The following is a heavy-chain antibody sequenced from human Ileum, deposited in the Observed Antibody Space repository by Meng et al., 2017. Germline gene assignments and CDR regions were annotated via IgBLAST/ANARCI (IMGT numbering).Heavy chain of an antibody. D-gene: IGHD4/OR15-4a*01. Sequence: GESLKISCGVSGFNFSTSTLHGVRQAPGKGLEGVTLISDEGRKKDYADSVKGRFTVSRDDSKNPVYLKMNNLRIEDTAVYYCAREWCETCGYCDLWGRGTLVTVSS. V-gene: IGHV3-30*01. CDR2: ISDEGRKK. CDR1: GFNFSTST. J-gene: IGHJ2*01. CDR3: AREWCETCGYCDL.